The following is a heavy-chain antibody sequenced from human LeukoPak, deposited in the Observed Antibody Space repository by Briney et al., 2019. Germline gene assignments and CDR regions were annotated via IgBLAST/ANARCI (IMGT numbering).Heavy chain of an antibody. J-gene: IGHJ6*02. CDR2: INPNSGGT. V-gene: IGHV1-2*02. CDR1: GYTFTGYY. D-gene: IGHD2-2*02. CDR3: ARRVPAAISYYYYGMDV. Sequence: GASVKVCCKASGYTFTGYYMHWVRQAPGQGLEWMGWINPNSGGTNYAQKFQGRVTMTRDTSISTAYMELSRLRSDDTAVYYCARRVPAAISYYYYGMDVWGQGTTVTVSS.